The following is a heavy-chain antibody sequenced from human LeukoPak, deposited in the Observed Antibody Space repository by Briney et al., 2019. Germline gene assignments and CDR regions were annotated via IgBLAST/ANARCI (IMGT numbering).Heavy chain of an antibody. CDR3: ARGGPWNDAFDV. CDR1: GYTFINYG. J-gene: IGHJ3*01. V-gene: IGHV1-18*01. Sequence: ASVKVCCKASGYTFINYGITWVRQAPGQGLDLMGWINTDNGNTYYEHKIQGRVTMTADTSTRTGYMELRSLRSDDTAVYYCARGGPWNDAFDVWGQGTMVTVSS. CDR2: INTDNGNT. D-gene: IGHD1-1*01.